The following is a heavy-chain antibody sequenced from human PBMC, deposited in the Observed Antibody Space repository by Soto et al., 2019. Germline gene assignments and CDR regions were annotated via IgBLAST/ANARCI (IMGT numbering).Heavy chain of an antibody. V-gene: IGHV4-30-4*01. CDR3: ARHTFMVRGVIIRESKFDY. CDR1: GGSISSGDYY. D-gene: IGHD3-10*01. CDR2: IYYSGST. J-gene: IGHJ4*02. Sequence: SETLSLTCTVSGGSISSGDYYWSWIRQPPGKGLEWIGYIYYSGSTYYNPSLKSRVTISVDTSKNQFSLKLSSVTAADTAVYYCARHTFMVRGVIIRESKFDYWGQGTLVTVSS.